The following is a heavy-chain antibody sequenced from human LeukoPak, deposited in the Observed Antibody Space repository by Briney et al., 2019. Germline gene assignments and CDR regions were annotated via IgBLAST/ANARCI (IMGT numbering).Heavy chain of an antibody. CDR1: GGSFSSYY. D-gene: IGHD1-7*01. J-gene: IGHJ6*03. CDR3: ARSYNWNYGLDPYFYYYMDV. V-gene: IGHV4-34*01. Sequence: SETLSLTCAVYGGSFSSYYWSWIRQPPGKGLEWIGEINHSGNTNYNPSLKSRVTISVDTSKNQFSLKLSSVTAADTAVYYCARSYNWNYGLDPYFYYYMDVWGKGTTVTGSS. CDR2: INHSGNT.